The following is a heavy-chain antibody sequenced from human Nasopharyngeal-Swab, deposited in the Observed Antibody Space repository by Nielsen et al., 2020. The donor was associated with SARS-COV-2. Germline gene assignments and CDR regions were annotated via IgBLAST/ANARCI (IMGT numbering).Heavy chain of an antibody. CDR3: TRGPGYCSGGRCYSWFDL. CDR2: ISSSGSTI. CDR1: GFTFSSYE. V-gene: IGHV3-48*03. J-gene: IGHJ5*02. D-gene: IGHD2-15*01. Sequence: GGSLRLSCAASGFTFSSYEMNWVRQAPGKGLEWVSYISSSGSTIYYADSVKGRFTISRDNAKNSVYVQMNSLRAEDTAVYYCTRGPGYCSGGRCYSWFDLWGQGTLVTVSS.